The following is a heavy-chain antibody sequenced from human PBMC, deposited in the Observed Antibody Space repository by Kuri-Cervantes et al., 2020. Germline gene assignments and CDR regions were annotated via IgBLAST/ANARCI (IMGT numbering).Heavy chain of an antibody. CDR1: GFTFSSYA. V-gene: IGHV3-30*01. Sequence: GESLRLSCAASGFTFSSYAMHWVRQAPGKGLEWVAVISYDGSNKYYADSVKGRFTISRDNSKNTLYLQMNSLRAEDTAVYYCARDVLRFLEWPLYLVFWGQGTLVTVSS. J-gene: IGHJ4*02. D-gene: IGHD3-3*01. CDR2: ISYDGSNK. CDR3: ARDVLRFLEWPLYLVF.